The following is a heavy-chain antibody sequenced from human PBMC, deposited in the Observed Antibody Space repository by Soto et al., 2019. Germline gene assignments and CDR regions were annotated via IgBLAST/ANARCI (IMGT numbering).Heavy chain of an antibody. CDR1: GGSINNGDHY. J-gene: IGHJ4*02. D-gene: IGHD6-6*01. Sequence: QVQLQESGPGLVKPSPTLSLTCTVSGGSINNGDHYCSWIRQRPGKGLEWIGYIYYRGNTYYNQSLKSRVSSSVDTTNTQFSLKLSSVIAADTAVYYCARSIGRNYFDYWGQGPLVTVSS. CDR3: ARSIGRNYFDY. V-gene: IGHV4-30-4*01. CDR2: IYYRGNT.